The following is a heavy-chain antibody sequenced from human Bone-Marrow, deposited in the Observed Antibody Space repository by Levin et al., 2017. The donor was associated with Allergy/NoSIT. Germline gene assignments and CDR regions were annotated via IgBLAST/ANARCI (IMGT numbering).Heavy chain of an antibody. CDR2: IKQDGSEK. CDR3: ARLCALSGSNPPDFDY. V-gene: IGHV3-7*01. D-gene: IGHD2-15*01. CDR1: GFTFSSYW. J-gene: IGHJ4*02. Sequence: GGSLRLSCAASGFTFSSYWMSWVRQAPGKGLEWVANIKQDGSEKYYVDSVKGRFTISRDNAKNSLYLQMNSLRAEDTAVYYCARLCALSGSNPPDFDYWGQGTLVTVSS.